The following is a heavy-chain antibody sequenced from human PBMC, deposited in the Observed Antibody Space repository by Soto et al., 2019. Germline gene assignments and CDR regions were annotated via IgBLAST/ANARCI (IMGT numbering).Heavy chain of an antibody. CDR2: IYWDDDK. D-gene: IGHD1-26*01. CDR1: GFSLSTSGVA. Sequence: QITLKESGPTLVKPTQTLTLTCTFSGFSLSTSGVAVGWIRQPPGKALEWLVIIYWDDDKRYSPSLKSRLTLTKDTYKNQVILTMPHMDPMDTATYFCAHSGVGSRTFAPWGHGTLVTVSS. J-gene: IGHJ5*02. V-gene: IGHV2-5*02. CDR3: AHSGVGSRTFAP.